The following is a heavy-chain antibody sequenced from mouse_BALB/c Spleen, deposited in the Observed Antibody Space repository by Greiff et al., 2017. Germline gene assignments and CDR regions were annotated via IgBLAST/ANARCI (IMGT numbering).Heavy chain of an antibody. CDR2: IWTGGGT. Sequence: VQLQESGPGLVAPSQSLSITCTVSGFSLTSYDISWIRQPPGKGLEWLGVIWTGGGTNYNSAFMSRLSISKDNSKSQVFLKMNSLQTDDTAIYYCVREGGFQAWFAYWGQGTLVTVSA. V-gene: IGHV2-9-2*01. CDR1: GFSLTSYD. CDR3: VREGGFQAWFAY. J-gene: IGHJ3*01. D-gene: IGHD3-1*01.